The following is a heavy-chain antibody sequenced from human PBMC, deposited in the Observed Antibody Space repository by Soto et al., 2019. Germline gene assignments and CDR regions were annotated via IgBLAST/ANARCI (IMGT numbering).Heavy chain of an antibody. V-gene: IGHV3-23*01. CDR3: AKDLGYTSSWYYALHI. CDR2: ISGSGGTT. D-gene: IGHD6-13*01. Sequence: GGSLRLSCVGSGFSFSSYAMNWVRQAPGQGLEWVSGISGSGGTTFYADSVKGRFTTSRDNSKNTLYLQMNSLRAEDTAVYYCAKDLGYTSSWYYALHIWGQGTMVTVSS. CDR1: GFSFSSYA. J-gene: IGHJ3*02.